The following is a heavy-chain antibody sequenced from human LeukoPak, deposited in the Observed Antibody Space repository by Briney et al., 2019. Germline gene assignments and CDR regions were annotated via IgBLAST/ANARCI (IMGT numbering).Heavy chain of an antibody. V-gene: IGHV3-30*03. CDR2: ISYDGSNK. Sequence: GGSLRLSCAASGFTFSSYGMHWVRQAPGKGLEWVAVISYDGSNKYYADSVKGRFTISRDNSKNTLYLQMNSLRAEDTAVYYCARVVLLSYYYGSGSYYIDYWGQGTLVTVSS. CDR3: ARVVLLSYYYGSGSYYIDY. D-gene: IGHD3-10*01. CDR1: GFTFSSYG. J-gene: IGHJ4*02.